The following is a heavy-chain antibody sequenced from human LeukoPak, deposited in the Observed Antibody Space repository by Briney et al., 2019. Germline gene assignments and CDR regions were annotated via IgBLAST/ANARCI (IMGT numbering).Heavy chain of an antibody. Sequence: ASVKVSCKASGYTFTSYGISWVRQAPGQGLEWMGWISTYNGNTHYAQKFQGRVTITADESTSTAYMELSSLRSEDTAVYYCARTTVTTGDFDYWGQGTLVTVSS. J-gene: IGHJ4*02. CDR2: ISTYNGNT. CDR3: ARTTVTTGDFDY. CDR1: GYTFTSYG. V-gene: IGHV1-18*01. D-gene: IGHD4-17*01.